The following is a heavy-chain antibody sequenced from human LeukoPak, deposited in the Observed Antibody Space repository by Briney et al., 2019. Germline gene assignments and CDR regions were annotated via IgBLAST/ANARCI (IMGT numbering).Heavy chain of an antibody. J-gene: IGHJ4*02. CDR1: GYTFTSYD. Sequence: ASVKVSCKASGYTFTSYDINWVRQAPGQGLEWMGWMNPNSGNTGYAQKFQGRVTMTRNTSISTAYMELSSLRSEDTAVYYCARAARRSGSYYFEYWGQGTLVTVSS. CDR3: ARAARRSGSYYFEY. CDR2: MNPNSGNT. D-gene: IGHD1-26*01. V-gene: IGHV1-8*01.